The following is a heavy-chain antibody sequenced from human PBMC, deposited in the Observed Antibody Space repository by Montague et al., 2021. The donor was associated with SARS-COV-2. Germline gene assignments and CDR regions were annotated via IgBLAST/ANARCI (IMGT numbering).Heavy chain of an antibody. CDR3: ARVSLAAAATRSDY. J-gene: IGHJ4*02. CDR1: GGSVSSGGYY. D-gene: IGHD6-13*01. CDR2: IYYSGST. V-gene: IGHV4-61*08. Sequence: SETLSLTCTVSGGSVSSGGYYWSWIRQPPGKGLEWIGYIYYSGSTXYNPSLKSRVTITLDTSKNQFSLTLTSVTAADTAVYYCARVSLAAAATRSDYWGQGTLVTVSS.